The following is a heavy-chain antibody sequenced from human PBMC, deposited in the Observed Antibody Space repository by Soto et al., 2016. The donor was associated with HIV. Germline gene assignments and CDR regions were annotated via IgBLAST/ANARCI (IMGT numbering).Heavy chain of an antibody. Sequence: EVQLLESGGGLVQPGGSLRLSCAASGFTFSSYAMSWVRQAPGKGLEWVSAISAGGGNTYYTDSVKGRFTVSRDNSNNTLYLQMNSLRGEDMAIYYCAREDNSGWPTYHWFLDLWGRGTLVTVS. V-gene: IGHV3-23*01. D-gene: IGHD3-22*01. CDR1: GFTFSSYA. J-gene: IGHJ2*01. CDR3: AREDNSGWPTYHWFLDL. CDR2: ISAGGGNT.